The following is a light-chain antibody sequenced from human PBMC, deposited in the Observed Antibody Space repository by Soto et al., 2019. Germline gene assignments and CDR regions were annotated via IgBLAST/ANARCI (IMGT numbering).Light chain of an antibody. V-gene: IGLV1-44*01. CDR3: AARDDSLNGPV. Sequence: QAVVTQPPSASGTPGQRVTISCYGSSSNIGSNSVDWYQQLPGAAPRLLIYYNNQRPSGVPDRFAGSKSGTSGSLVISGLQSEDEADYYCAARDDSLNGPVFGGGTKLTVL. CDR1: SSNIGSNS. J-gene: IGLJ2*01. CDR2: YNN.